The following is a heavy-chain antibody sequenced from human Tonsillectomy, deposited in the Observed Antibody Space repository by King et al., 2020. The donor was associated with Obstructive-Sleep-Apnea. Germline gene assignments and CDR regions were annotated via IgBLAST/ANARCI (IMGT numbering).Heavy chain of an antibody. CDR1: GGSISSYY. V-gene: IGHV4-59*08. D-gene: IGHD3-22*01. CDR3: ARRVPNYYDSSGYLDY. CDR2: IYYSGST. J-gene: IGHJ4*02. Sequence: QLQESGPGLVKPSETLSLTCTVSGGSISSYYWSWIRQPPGKGLEWIGYIYYSGSTNYNPSLKSRVTISVDTSKNQFSLKLSSVTAADTAVYYCARRVPNYYDSSGYLDYWGQGTLVTVSS.